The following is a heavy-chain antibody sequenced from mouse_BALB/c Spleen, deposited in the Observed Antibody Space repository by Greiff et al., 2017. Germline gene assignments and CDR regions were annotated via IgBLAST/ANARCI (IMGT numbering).Heavy chain of an antibody. Sequence: VHLVESGPGLVAPSQSLSITCTVSGFSLTSYGVHWVRQPPGKGLEWLGVIWAGGSTNYNSALMSRLSISKDNSKSQVFLKMNSLQTDDTAMYYCARGGYYRAAMDYWGQGTSVTVSS. V-gene: IGHV2-9*02. D-gene: IGHD2-14*01. CDR3: ARGGYYRAAMDY. CDR1: GFSLTSYG. CDR2: IWAGGST. J-gene: IGHJ4*01.